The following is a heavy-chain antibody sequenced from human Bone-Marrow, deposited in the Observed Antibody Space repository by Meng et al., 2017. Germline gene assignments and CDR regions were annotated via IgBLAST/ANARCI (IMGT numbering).Heavy chain of an antibody. CDR2: INPNSGGT. Sequence: ASVKVSCKASGYTFTSYGISWVRQAPGQGLEWMGRINPNSGGTNYAQKFQGRVTMTRDTSISTAYMELSRLRSDDTAVYYCARGYSSGWYRAPWGQGTLVTVSS. D-gene: IGHD6-19*01. V-gene: IGHV1-2*06. J-gene: IGHJ5*02. CDR3: ARGYSSGWYRAP. CDR1: GYTFTSYG.